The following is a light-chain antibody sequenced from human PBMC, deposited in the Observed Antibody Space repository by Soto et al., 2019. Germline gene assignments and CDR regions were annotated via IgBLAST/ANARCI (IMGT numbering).Light chain of an antibody. CDR1: SSNIGSNT. V-gene: IGLV1-44*01. Sequence: QSVLTQPPSVSGTPGQRVTISCSGSSSNIGSNTVNWYQQFPGTAPRLLIYSSYQRPSGVPDRFSGSQSGTSASLAISGLQSDDEADYYCGSYTGNNAWLFGGGTKLTVL. J-gene: IGLJ2*01. CDR3: GSYTGNNAWL. CDR2: SSY.